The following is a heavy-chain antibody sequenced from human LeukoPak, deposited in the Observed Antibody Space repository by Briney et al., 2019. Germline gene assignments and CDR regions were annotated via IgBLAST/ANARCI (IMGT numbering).Heavy chain of an antibody. J-gene: IGHJ3*01. Sequence: GGSLRLSCAASGFTFSSYAMGWVRQAPGKGLGWVSAISGSGDYTHYADSAKGRFTISRDNSKGTLYLQMDSLRVEDTAVYYCGKDPNGNFIGAFDFWGQGTMVTVSS. D-gene: IGHD4-23*01. CDR1: GFTFSSYA. V-gene: IGHV3-23*01. CDR2: ISGSGDYT. CDR3: GKDPNGNFIGAFDF.